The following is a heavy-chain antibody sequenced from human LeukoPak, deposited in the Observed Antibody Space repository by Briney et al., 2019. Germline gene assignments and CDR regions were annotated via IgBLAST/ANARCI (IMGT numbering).Heavy chain of an antibody. D-gene: IGHD3-16*01. CDR2: INAGNGNT. CDR1: GYTFTSYA. CDR3: ARDHDIMITFGGVIPGY. J-gene: IGHJ4*02. V-gene: IGHV1-3*01. Sequence: ASVKVSCKASGYTFTSYAMHWVRQAPGQRLEWMGWINAGNGNTKYSQKFQGRVTITRDTSASTAYMELSSLRSEDTAVYYCARDHDIMITFGGVIPGYWGQGTLVTVSS.